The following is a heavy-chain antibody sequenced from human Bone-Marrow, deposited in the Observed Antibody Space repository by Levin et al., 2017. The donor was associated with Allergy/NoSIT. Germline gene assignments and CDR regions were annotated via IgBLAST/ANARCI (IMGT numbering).Heavy chain of an antibody. J-gene: IGHJ3*01. Sequence: PSETLSLTCTVSGVSVSSGTYYWTWIRQPPGKGLEWIGYIYYSGSTSYNPALESRVTISVDTSKNQFSLNLRSVTAADTAIYDCVRGITFVRGRAFELWGHGTVVSVSS. CDR3: VRGITFVRGRAFEL. CDR2: IYYSGST. V-gene: IGHV4-61*01. CDR1: GVSVSSGTYY. D-gene: IGHD3-10*01.